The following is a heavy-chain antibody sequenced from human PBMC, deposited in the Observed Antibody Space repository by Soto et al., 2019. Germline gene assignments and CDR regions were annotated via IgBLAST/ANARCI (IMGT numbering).Heavy chain of an antibody. CDR1: GGSISSYY. J-gene: IGHJ3*02. CDR3: ARGANMVLGQDAFDI. D-gene: IGHD3-10*01. V-gene: IGHV4-59*01. CDR2: IYYSGST. Sequence: QVQLQESGPGLVKPSETLSLTCTVSGGSISSYYWSWIRQPPGKGLEWIGYIYYSGSTNYNPSLKSRVTRSVDTSKNQFSLKLSSVTAADTAVYYCARGANMVLGQDAFDIWGQGTMVTVSS.